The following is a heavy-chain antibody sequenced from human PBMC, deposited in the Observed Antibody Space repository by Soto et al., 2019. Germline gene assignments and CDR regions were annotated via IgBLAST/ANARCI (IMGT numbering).Heavy chain of an antibody. D-gene: IGHD2-8*01. CDR2: IYYSGST. CDR1: GGSISSYY. J-gene: IGHJ2*01. CDR3: LMVRRPPRSTLFPYTTLSDL. Sequence: PSETLSLTCTVSGGSISSYYWSWIRQPPGKGLEWIGYIYYSGSTNYNPSLKSRVTISVDTSKNQFSLKLSSVTAADTAVYYFLMVRRPPRSTLFPYTTLSDL. V-gene: IGHV4-59*01.